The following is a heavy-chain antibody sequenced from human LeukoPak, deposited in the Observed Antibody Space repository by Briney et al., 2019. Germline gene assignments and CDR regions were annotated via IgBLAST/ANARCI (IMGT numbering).Heavy chain of an antibody. V-gene: IGHV4-30-4*08. CDR3: ARVTGLSYYFDY. Sequence: LRLSCAASGFTFSSYAMSWVRQPPGKGLEWIGYIYYSGSTYYNPSLKSRVTISVDTSKNQFSLKLSSVTAADTAVYYCARVTGLSYYFDYWGQGTLVTVSS. J-gene: IGHJ4*02. CDR1: GFTFSSYA. CDR2: IYYSGST. D-gene: IGHD3/OR15-3a*01.